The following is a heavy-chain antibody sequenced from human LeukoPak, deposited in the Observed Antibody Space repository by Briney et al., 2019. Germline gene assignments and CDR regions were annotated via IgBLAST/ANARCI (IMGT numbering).Heavy chain of an antibody. V-gene: IGHV3-21*01. J-gene: IGHJ4*02. Sequence: GGSLRLSCAASGFTVSSNYMNWVRQAPGKGLEWVSSISSTSSYNYHADSVKGRFTISRDNAKNSLYLQMNSLRAEDTAVYYCARVGRMAVTDYWGQGTLVTVPS. CDR2: ISSTSSYN. CDR3: ARVGRMAVTDY. CDR1: GFTVSSNY. D-gene: IGHD5-24*01.